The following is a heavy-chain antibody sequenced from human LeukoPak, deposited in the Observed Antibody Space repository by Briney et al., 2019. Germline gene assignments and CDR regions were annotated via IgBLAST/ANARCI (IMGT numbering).Heavy chain of an antibody. J-gene: IGHJ6*02. CDR3: ARGQEMVVTAILLGYYYGMDV. Sequence: ASVKVSCKASGYTFTSYDINWVRQATGQGLEWMGWMNPNSGNTGYAQKFQGRVTMTRNTSISTAYMELSSLRSEDTAVYYCARGQEMVVTAILLGYYYGMDVWGQGTTVTVSS. CDR2: MNPNSGNT. CDR1: GYTFTSYD. D-gene: IGHD2-21*02. V-gene: IGHV1-8*01.